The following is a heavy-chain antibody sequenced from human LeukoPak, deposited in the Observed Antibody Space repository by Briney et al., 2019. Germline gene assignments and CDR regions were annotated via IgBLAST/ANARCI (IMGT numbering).Heavy chain of an antibody. V-gene: IGHV3-21*01. D-gene: IGHD2-15*01. CDR3: ARGIVVVVAALDY. Sequence: GGSLRLSCAASGFTFSNAWMSWVRQAPGKGLEWVSSISSSSSYIYYADSVKGRFTISRDNAKNSLYLQMNSLRAEDTAVYYCARGIVVVVAALDYWGQGTLVTVSS. J-gene: IGHJ4*02. CDR2: ISSSSSYI. CDR1: GFTFSNAW.